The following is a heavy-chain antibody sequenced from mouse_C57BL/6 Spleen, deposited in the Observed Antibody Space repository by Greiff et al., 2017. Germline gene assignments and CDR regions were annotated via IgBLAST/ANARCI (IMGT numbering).Heavy chain of an antibody. CDR1: GYTFTDYE. J-gene: IGHJ1*03. CDR3: TRSGDGYFWYFDV. V-gene: IGHV1-15*01. CDR2: IDPETGGT. Sequence: QVQLQQSGAELVRPGASVTLSCKASGYTFTDYEMHWVKQTPVHGLEWIGAIDPETGGTAYNQKFKGKAILTADKYSSTAYMGLRSLTSEDSAVYYCTRSGDGYFWYFDVWGTGTTVTVSS. D-gene: IGHD2-3*01.